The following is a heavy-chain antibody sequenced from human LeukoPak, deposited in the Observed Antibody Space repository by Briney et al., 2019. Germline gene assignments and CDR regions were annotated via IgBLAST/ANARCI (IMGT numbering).Heavy chain of an antibody. CDR3: ATDYYYDSSGSYYTVDY. CDR2: FDPEDGET. CDR1: GYTLTELS. Sequence: ASVKVSCKVSGYTLTELSMHWVRQAPGKGLEWMGGFDPEDGETFYAQRFQGRVTMTEDTSTDTAYMELSSLRSEDTAVYYCATDYYYDSSGSYYTVDYWGQGTLVTVSS. V-gene: IGHV1-24*01. D-gene: IGHD3-22*01. J-gene: IGHJ4*02.